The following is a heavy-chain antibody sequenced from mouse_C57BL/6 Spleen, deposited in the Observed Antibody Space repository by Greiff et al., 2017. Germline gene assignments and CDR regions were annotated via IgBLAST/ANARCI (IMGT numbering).Heavy chain of an antibody. CDR1: GFTFSDYG. J-gene: IGHJ4*01. V-gene: IGHV5-17*01. D-gene: IGHD2-4*01. Sequence: EVHLVEPGGGLVKPGGSLKLSCAASGFTFSDYGMHWVSQAPEKGLEWVAYISSGSSTIYCANTVKGRFNISRDNAKNTLFLQMTSLRSKDTAMYYCAKTLNNYDYEGYAMDYWGQGTSVTVSS. CDR2: ISSGSSTI. CDR3: AKTLNNYDYEGYAMDY.